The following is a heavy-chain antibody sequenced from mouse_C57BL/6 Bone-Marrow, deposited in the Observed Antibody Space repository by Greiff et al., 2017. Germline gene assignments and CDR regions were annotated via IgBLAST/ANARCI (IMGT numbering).Heavy chain of an antibody. V-gene: IGHV1-26*01. CDR3: ARWDDYDYFDY. J-gene: IGHJ2*01. D-gene: IGHD2-4*01. CDR1: GYTFTDYY. Sequence: EVQLQQSGPELVKPGASVKISCKASGYTFTDYYMNWVKQSHGKSLEWIGDIIPNTGGTSYNQKFKGKATLTVDKSSSTAYMELRSLTSEDAAVYYCARWDDYDYFDYWGQGTTLTVSS. CDR2: IIPNTGGT.